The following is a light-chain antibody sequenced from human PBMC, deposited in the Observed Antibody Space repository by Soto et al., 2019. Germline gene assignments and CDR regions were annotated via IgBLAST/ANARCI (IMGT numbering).Light chain of an antibody. CDR3: QQYGSSPTWT. J-gene: IGKJ1*01. V-gene: IGKV3-20*01. CDR2: GAS. CDR1: QSVSSNY. Sequence: ESVLTQSPGTLSLPPGARATLSCRASQSVSSNYLAWYQQKPGQAPRLLIYGASTRASGIPDRFSGSGSGTDFTLTISRLEPEDSAVYYCQQYGSSPTWTFGQGTKVDIK.